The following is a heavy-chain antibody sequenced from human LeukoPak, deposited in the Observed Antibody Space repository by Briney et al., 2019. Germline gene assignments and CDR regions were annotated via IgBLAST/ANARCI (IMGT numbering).Heavy chain of an antibody. CDR1: GFTFSSYG. CDR2: ISYDGSNK. CDR3: AQAGDEDIVVVLAANFDN. Sequence: GGSLRLSCAVSGFTFSSYGMHWVRQAPGKGLEWEALISYDGSNKYYADSVKGRFTISRDNSTNTLYLQINSLRAEDTAVYYCAQAGDEDIVVVLAANFDNWGQGTLVTASS. D-gene: IGHD2-15*01. J-gene: IGHJ4*02. V-gene: IGHV3-30*18.